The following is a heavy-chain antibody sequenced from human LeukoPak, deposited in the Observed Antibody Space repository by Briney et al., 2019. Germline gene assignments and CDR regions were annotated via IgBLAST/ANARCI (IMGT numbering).Heavy chain of an antibody. CDR1: GFTVSSKY. CDR2: IYSGGST. D-gene: IGHD3-16*01. V-gene: IGHV3-53*01. J-gene: IGHJ6*02. CDR3: ARGTVWRLGSYGLDV. Sequence: GGSLRFSCVASGFTVSSKYMSWVRQAPGKGLEWVSVIYSGGSTYYGESVKGRFTISRDNSKNTVYLQMNALRAEDSAVYYCARGTVWRLGSYGLDVWGQGTTVTVSS.